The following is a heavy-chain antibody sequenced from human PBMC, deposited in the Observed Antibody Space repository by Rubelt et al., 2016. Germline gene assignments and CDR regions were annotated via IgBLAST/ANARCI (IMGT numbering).Heavy chain of an antibody. Sequence: QVQLQESGPGLVKPSGTLSLTCAVSGGSISSSTYYWGWIRQSPGKGLEWIGSIHYRGSTCSNPSPKVGGTISVATSRNQFSRKLRPVTAAETAVYYCASSPPNAYGGFDYWGQGTLVTVSS. CDR1: GGSISSSTYY. CDR3: ASSPPNAYGGFDY. CDR2: IHYRGST. V-gene: IGHV4-39*07. D-gene: IGHD3-16*01. J-gene: IGHJ4*02.